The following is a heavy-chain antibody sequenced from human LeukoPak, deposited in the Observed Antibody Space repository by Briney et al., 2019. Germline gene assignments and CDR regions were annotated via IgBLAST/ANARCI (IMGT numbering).Heavy chain of an antibody. D-gene: IGHD3-10*01. CDR2: IVVGSGNT. CDR3: AADPLFNYYGSGSYPNPDY. Sequence: SVKVSCKASGFTFTSSAVQWVRQARGQRLEWIGWIVVGSGNTNHAQKFQERVTITRDMSTSTAYMELSSLRSEDTAVYYCAADPLFNYYGSGSYPNPDYWGQGTLVTVSS. V-gene: IGHV1-58*01. J-gene: IGHJ4*02. CDR1: GFTFTSSA.